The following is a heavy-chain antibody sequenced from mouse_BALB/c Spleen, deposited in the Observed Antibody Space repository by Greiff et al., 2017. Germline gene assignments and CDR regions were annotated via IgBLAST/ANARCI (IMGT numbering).Heavy chain of an antibody. D-gene: IGHD2-10*01. J-gene: IGHJ3*01. Sequence: EVKLVESGGGLVQPGGSLRLSCATSGFTFTDYYMSWVRQPPGKALEWLGFIRNKANGYTTEYSASVKGRFTISRDNSQSILYLQMNTLRAEDSATYYCARASYYGNPAWFAYWGQGTLVTVSA. V-gene: IGHV7-3*02. CDR2: IRNKANGYTT. CDR1: GFTFTDYY. CDR3: ARASYYGNPAWFAY.